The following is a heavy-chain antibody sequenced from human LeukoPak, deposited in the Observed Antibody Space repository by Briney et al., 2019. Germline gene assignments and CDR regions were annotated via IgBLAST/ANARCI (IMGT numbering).Heavy chain of an antibody. Sequence: ASVTASFTASGYTFTVYYMHWVRQAPGQGLEWMGWINPNSGGTNYAQTFQVRVTITRDTSISTAYMELSRLRSDDTAVYYCARDRAGFGLWYYMDVWGKGTTVTVSS. V-gene: IGHV1-2*02. D-gene: IGHD3-16*01. CDR1: GYTFTVYY. CDR2: INPNSGGT. J-gene: IGHJ6*03. CDR3: ARDRAGFGLWYYMDV.